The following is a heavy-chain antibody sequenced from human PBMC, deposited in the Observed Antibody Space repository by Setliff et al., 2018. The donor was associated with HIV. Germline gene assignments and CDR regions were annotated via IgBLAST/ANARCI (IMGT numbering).Heavy chain of an antibody. CDR3: AKVGDNADGLDY. CDR1: GYTFNIYA. J-gene: IGHJ1*01. D-gene: IGHD3-16*01. CDR2: INTKTAYP. Sequence: ASVKVSCKASGYTFNIYAINWVRQAPGQGLEWMGWINTKTAYPMYARDFTGHFVFSLDTSLTTAFLQINSLKAGDTAMYYCAKVGDNADGLDYWGHGTLVTVPQ. V-gene: IGHV7-4-1*02.